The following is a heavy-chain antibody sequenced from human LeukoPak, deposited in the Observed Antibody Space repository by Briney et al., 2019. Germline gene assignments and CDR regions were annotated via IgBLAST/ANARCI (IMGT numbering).Heavy chain of an antibody. V-gene: IGHV4-59*12. CDR1: GGSISSYY. D-gene: IGHD3-10*01. CDR2: IYYSGST. Sequence: SETLSLTCTVSGGSISSYYWSWIRQPPGKGLEWIGYIYYSGSTYYNPSLKSRVTISVDTSKNQFSLKLSSVTAADTAVYYCARDHEVIDYWGQGTLVTVSS. CDR3: ARDHEVIDY. J-gene: IGHJ4*02.